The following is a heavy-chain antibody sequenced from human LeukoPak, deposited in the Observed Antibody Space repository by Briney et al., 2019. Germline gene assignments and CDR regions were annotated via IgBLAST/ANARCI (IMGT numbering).Heavy chain of an antibody. CDR3: ARDPHFMITFGGVIVPAYYFEY. D-gene: IGHD3-16*02. CDR2: ISSSSSYI. V-gene: IGHV3-21*01. J-gene: IGHJ4*02. Sequence: GGSLRLSCAASGFTFSSYAMSWVRQAPGKGLEWVSSISSSSSYIYYADSVKGRFTISRDNAKNSLYLQMNSLRAEDTAVYYCARDPHFMITFGGVIVPAYYFEYWGQGTLVTVSS. CDR1: GFTFSSYA.